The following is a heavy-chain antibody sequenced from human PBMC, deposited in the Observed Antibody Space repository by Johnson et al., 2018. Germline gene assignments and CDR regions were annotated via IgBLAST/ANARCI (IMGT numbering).Heavy chain of an antibody. CDR2: MNPNSGNT. Sequence: VQLVQSGAEVKKPGSSVKVSCKASGGTFSSYTINWVRQATGQGLEWMGWMNPNSGNTGYAQKFQGRVTMTRNTSISTAYMELSSLRSEDTAVYYCARDRYQLQLARPYYGMDVWGQGTTVTVSS. CDR3: ARDRYQLQLARPYYGMDV. V-gene: IGHV1-8*02. CDR1: GGTFSSYT. D-gene: IGHD2-2*01. J-gene: IGHJ6*02.